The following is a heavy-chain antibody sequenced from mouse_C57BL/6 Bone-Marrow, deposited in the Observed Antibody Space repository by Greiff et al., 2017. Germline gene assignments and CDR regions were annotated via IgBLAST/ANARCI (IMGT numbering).Heavy chain of an antibody. J-gene: IGHJ3*01. CDR3: ARSTTVLARGFAY. V-gene: IGHV1-69*01. Sequence: QVQLQQPGAELVMPGASVKLSCKASGYTFTSYWMHWVKQRPGQGLEWIGEIDPSDSYTNYNQKFKGKSTLTVDQSSSTAYMQLSSLTSEDSAVYYCARSTTVLARGFAYWGQGTLVTVSA. CDR2: IDPSDSYT. CDR1: GYTFTSYW. D-gene: IGHD1-1*01.